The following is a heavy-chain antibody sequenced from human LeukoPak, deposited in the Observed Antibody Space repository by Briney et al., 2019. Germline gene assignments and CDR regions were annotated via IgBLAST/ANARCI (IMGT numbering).Heavy chain of an antibody. CDR1: GGPISRYH. Sequence: PSETLSLTCTVSGGPISRYHGSCIRQPPGKGLEWIGEINHSGINNCNPSHKRRVTISVDTSKNQFSMKQSSVTAADTAVYYCARGRRRGFRPRYYKYGMDVWGQGSTVTVSS. J-gene: IGHJ6*02. CDR3: ARGRRRGFRPRYYKYGMDV. CDR2: INHSGIN. V-gene: IGHV4-34*01.